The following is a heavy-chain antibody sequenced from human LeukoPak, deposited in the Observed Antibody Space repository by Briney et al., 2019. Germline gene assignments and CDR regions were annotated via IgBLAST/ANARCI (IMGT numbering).Heavy chain of an antibody. D-gene: IGHD6-19*01. J-gene: IGHJ4*02. CDR3: ARGGVAGPRDY. V-gene: IGHV3-48*03. CDR1: GFTFSSYE. CDR2: ISSSGSTI. Sequence: PGGSLRLSCAASGFTFSSYETNWVRQAPGKGLEWVSYISSSGSTIYYADSVKGRFTISRDNAKNSLYLQMNSLRAEDTAVYYCARGGVAGPRDYWGQGTLVTVSS.